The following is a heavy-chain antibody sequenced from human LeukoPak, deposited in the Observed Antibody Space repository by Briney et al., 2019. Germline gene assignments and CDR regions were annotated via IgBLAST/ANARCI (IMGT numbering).Heavy chain of an antibody. CDR1: GFTFSSYG. CDR3: AKGRRRSLAAAGTYYYGMDV. V-gene: IGHV3-30*18. J-gene: IGHJ6*02. CDR2: ISYDGSNK. D-gene: IGHD6-13*01. Sequence: SGGSLRLSCAASGFTFSSYGMHWVRQAPGKGLEWVAVISYDGSNKYYADSVKGRFTISRDNSKNTLYLQMNSLRAEDTAVYYCAKGRRRSLAAAGTYYYGMDVWGQGTPVTVSS.